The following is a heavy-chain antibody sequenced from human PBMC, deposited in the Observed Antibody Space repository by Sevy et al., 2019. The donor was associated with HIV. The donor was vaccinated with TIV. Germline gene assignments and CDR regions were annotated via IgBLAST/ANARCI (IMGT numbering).Heavy chain of an antibody. CDR1: GYTFTGYY. D-gene: IGHD1-26*01. Sequence: ASVKVSCKASGYTFTGYYMHWVRQAPGQGLEWMGRINPNSGGTNYAQKFQGRVTMTRDTSISTAYMELSRLRSDDTAVYYCARSRDGSISGSPNYSGQGTLVTVSS. J-gene: IGHJ4*02. CDR2: INPNSGGT. V-gene: IGHV1-2*06. CDR3: ARSRDGSISGSPNY.